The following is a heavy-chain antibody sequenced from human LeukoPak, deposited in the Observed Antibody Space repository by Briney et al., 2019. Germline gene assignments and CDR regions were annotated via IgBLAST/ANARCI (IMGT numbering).Heavy chain of an antibody. J-gene: IGHJ2*01. CDR3: ARGHTVSHWYLGL. V-gene: IGHV3-30*02. CDR2: LQFDGTEM. CDR1: GFTFSSYG. D-gene: IGHD4-17*01. Sequence: GGSLRLACEASGFTFSSYGMHWVRQAPGKGLDWVAFLQFDGTEMHYADSVKGRFIISRDNSKNTLYLQMNNLKPEDTSIYYCARGHTVSHWYLGLWGRGTLLTVSS.